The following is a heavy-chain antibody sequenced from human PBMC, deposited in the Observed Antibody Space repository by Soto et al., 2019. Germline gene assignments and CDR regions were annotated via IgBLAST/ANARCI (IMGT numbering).Heavy chain of an antibody. D-gene: IGHD4-4*01. Sequence: GGSLRLSCAASGFTFSSYSMNWVRQAPGKGLEWVSYISSSSSTIYYADSVKGRFTISRDNSKNTLYLQMNSLRAEDTAVYYCAKCYLNDYSNYYPYYYYGMDVWGQGTTVTVSS. CDR2: ISSSSSTI. V-gene: IGHV3-48*01. CDR3: AKCYLNDYSNYYPYYYYGMDV. CDR1: GFTFSSYS. J-gene: IGHJ6*02.